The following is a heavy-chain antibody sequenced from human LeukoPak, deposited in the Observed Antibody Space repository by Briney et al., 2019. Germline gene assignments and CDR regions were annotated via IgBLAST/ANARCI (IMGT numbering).Heavy chain of an antibody. CDR2: ISSSSSTI. J-gene: IGHJ4*02. V-gene: IGHV3-48*01. D-gene: IGHD2-15*01. Sequence: GGSLRLSCAASGFTFSSYSMNWVRQAPGKGLEWLSHISSSSSTIYYADSVKGRFTISRDNAKNSLYLQMNSLRAEDTAVYYCASLFSWHYWGQGTLVTVSS. CDR3: ASLFSWHY. CDR1: GFTFSSYS.